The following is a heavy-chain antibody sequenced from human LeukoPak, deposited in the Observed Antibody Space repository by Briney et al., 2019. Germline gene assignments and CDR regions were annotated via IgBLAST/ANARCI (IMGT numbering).Heavy chain of an antibody. CDR2: INHSGSI. Sequence: PSETLSLTCAVYGGSFSGYYWSWIRQPPGKGLEWIGEINHSGSINYNPSLKSRVTISVDTSKNQFSLKLSSVTAADTAVYYCARGPIGYYGSGSSFDPWGQGTLVTVSS. CDR3: ARGPIGYYGSGSSFDP. CDR1: GGSFSGYY. D-gene: IGHD3-10*01. J-gene: IGHJ5*02. V-gene: IGHV4-34*01.